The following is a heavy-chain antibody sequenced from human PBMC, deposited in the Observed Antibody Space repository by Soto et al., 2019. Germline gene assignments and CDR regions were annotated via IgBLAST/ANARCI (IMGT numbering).Heavy chain of an antibody. Sequence: EVLLLQSGGGLVHPGGSLRLSCAAAGFTFSNYAMTWVRQAPGKGLEWVSDISDGDGDTHYADSVKGRFTISRDNSKNTLYLQMSSLRAEDAAVYYCAKGRTYFDFWGQGTLVTVSS. CDR1: GFTFSNYA. V-gene: IGHV3-23*01. J-gene: IGHJ4*02. CDR2: ISDGDGDT. CDR3: AKGRTYFDF.